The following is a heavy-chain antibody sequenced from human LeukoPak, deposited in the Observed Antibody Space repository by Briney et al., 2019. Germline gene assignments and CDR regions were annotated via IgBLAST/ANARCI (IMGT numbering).Heavy chain of an antibody. CDR1: GGSFSGYY. CDR3: ARGILGQQLVNAFDI. D-gene: IGHD6-13*01. Sequence: PSETLSLTCAVYGGSFSGYYWSWIRQPPGKGLEWIGEINHSRSTNYNPSLKSRVTISVDTSKNQFSLKLSSVTAADTAVYYCARGILGQQLVNAFDIWGQGTMVTVSS. CDR2: INHSRST. V-gene: IGHV4-34*01. J-gene: IGHJ3*02.